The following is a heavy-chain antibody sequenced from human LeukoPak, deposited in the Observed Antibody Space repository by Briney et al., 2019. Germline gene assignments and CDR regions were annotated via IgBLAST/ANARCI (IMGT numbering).Heavy chain of an antibody. V-gene: IGHV4-34*01. Sequence: SETLSLTCAVYGGSFSGYYWSWIRQPPGKGLEWIGEINHSGSTNYNPSLKSRVTISVDKSKNQFSLKLRSVTAADTAVYYCARQEWELLPPDFWGQGTLVTVSS. CDR2: INHSGST. CDR3: ARQEWELLPPDF. J-gene: IGHJ4*02. D-gene: IGHD1-26*01. CDR1: GGSFSGYY.